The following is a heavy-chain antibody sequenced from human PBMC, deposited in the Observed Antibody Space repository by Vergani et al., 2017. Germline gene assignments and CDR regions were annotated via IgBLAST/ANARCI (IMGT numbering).Heavy chain of an antibody. D-gene: IGHD2-2*01. CDR3: AKDSYCSSTSCYWIDPYYYYMDV. CDR2: ISYDGTQK. Sequence: QVHLVESGGGVVQPGRSLRLSCVVSGFTSSYYGMHWVRQAPGKGLEWVAVISYDGTQKYYADSVKGRFTISRDNSKSTLYLQMNSLRAEDTAVYYCAKDSYCSSTSCYWIDPYYYYMDVWGKGTTVTVSS. J-gene: IGHJ6*03. CDR1: GFTSSYYG. V-gene: IGHV3-30*18.